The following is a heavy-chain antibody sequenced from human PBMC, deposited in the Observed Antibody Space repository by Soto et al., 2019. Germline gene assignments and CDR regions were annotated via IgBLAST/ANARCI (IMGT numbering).Heavy chain of an antibody. D-gene: IGHD5-12*01. CDR3: AKKARDGYNFDYFDY. Sequence: GGSLRLSCAASGFTFSSYGMHWVRHAPGKGLEWVAVISYDGSNKYYADSVKGRFTISRDNSKNTPYLQMNSLRAEDTAVYYCAKKARDGYNFDYFDYWGQGTLVTVSS. CDR2: ISYDGSNK. J-gene: IGHJ4*02. CDR1: GFTFSSYG. V-gene: IGHV3-30*18.